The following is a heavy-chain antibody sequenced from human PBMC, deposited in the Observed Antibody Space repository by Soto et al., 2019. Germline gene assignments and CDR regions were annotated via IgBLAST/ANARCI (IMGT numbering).Heavy chain of an antibody. D-gene: IGHD6-6*01. CDR2: IIPILGIA. J-gene: IGHJ4*02. V-gene: IGHV1-69*02. Sequence: QVPLVQSGAEVKKPGSSVKVSCKASGGTFSSYTISWVRQAPGQGLEWLGRIIPILGIANYAQKFQGRVTITADKSTSTAYMELSSLRSEDTAVYYCARAGRIAARDYWGQGTLVTVSS. CDR1: GGTFSSYT. CDR3: ARAGRIAARDY.